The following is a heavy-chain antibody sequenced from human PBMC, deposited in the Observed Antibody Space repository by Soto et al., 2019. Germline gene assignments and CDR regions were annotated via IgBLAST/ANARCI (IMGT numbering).Heavy chain of an antibody. CDR1: GYTFNSYG. V-gene: IGHV3-23*01. CDR2: ITGTGNDQ. Sequence: EVQLLESGGGLVPPGGSLKLSCAASGYTFNSYGMIWVRQSSGKGLEWVAAITGTGNDQYYADSVKGRFTVSRDNSNNTMYLFMSNLRAEDTALYYCVRVRGYNYGSDYWGPGTLVTVSS. D-gene: IGHD5-18*01. J-gene: IGHJ4*02. CDR3: VRVRGYNYGSDY.